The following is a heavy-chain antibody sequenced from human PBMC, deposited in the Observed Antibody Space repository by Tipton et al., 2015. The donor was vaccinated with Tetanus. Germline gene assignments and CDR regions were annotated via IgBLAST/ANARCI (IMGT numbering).Heavy chain of an antibody. CDR3: ARVRRGCSGGGCYSSFDP. D-gene: IGHD2-15*01. J-gene: IGHJ5*02. V-gene: IGHV3-23*01. Sequence: SLRLSCVASGLTFSSYAMNWVRQAPGKGLEWVSGISGSDGSTYYADSVRGRFTISRDNSKNTLYLQMNSLRAEDTAVYYCARVRRGCSGGGCYSSFDPWGQGSLVIVSS. CDR1: GLTFSSYA. CDR2: ISGSDGST.